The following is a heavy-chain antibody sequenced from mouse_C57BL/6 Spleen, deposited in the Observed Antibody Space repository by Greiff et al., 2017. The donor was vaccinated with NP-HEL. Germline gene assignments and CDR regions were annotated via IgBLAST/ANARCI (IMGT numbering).Heavy chain of an antibody. CDR2: ISDGGSYT. D-gene: IGHD4-1*01. CDR3: ARDRWVDY. Sequence: DVQLVESGGGLVKPGGSLKLSCAASGFTFSSYAMSWVRQTPEKRLEWVATISDGGSYTYYPDNVKGRFTISRNNAKNNLYLQMSHLKSEDTARYYCARDRWVDYWGQGTTLTFSS. CDR1: GFTFSSYA. J-gene: IGHJ2*01. V-gene: IGHV5-4*01.